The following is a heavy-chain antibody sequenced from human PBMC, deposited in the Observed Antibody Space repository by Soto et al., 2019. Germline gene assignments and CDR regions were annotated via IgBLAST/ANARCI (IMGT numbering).Heavy chain of an antibody. D-gene: IGHD5-12*01. CDR1: GGSISSYY. V-gene: IGHV4-59*01. Sequence: SETLSLTCTVSGGSISSYYWSWIRQPPGKGLEWIGYIYYSGSTNYNPSLKSRVTISVDTSKNQFSLKLSSVTAADTAVYYRARVRGSGYESYYYYYYMDVWGKGTTVTVSS. J-gene: IGHJ6*03. CDR2: IYYSGST. CDR3: ARVRGSGYESYYYYYYMDV.